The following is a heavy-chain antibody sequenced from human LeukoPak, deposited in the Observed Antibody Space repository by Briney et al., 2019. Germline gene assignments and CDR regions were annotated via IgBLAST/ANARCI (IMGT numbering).Heavy chain of an antibody. Sequence: ASVKVSCKASGYTFTSYYMHWVRQAPGQGLEWMGIINPSGGSTSYAQKFQGRVTMTRDTSTSTVYMELSSLRSEDTAVYYYASLWGNSGSPGHAFDIWGQGTMVTVSS. J-gene: IGHJ3*02. CDR3: ASLWGNSGSPGHAFDI. CDR1: GYTFTSYY. V-gene: IGHV1-46*03. D-gene: IGHD1-26*01. CDR2: INPSGGST.